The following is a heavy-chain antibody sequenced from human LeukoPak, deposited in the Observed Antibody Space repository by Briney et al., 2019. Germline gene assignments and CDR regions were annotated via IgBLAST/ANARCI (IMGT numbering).Heavy chain of an antibody. D-gene: IGHD1-26*01. CDR3: AKDESQSSSHYYGFADY. Sequence: GGSLRLSCAASGFTFSSYGMHWVRQAPGKGLEWLAYIRHDGSNKYYADCVKGRFTISRDNSKNTVYLQMNSLRAEDTAVYYCAKDESQSSSHYYGFADYWGQGTLVTVSS. CDR2: IRHDGSNK. J-gene: IGHJ4*02. V-gene: IGHV3-30*02. CDR1: GFTFSSYG.